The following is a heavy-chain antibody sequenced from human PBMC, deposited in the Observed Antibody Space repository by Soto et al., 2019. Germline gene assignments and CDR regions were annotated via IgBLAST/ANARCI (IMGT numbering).Heavy chain of an antibody. CDR3: ARGQRFSDWFDP. V-gene: IGHV4-4*07. CDR2: IYSSGST. J-gene: IGHJ5*02. D-gene: IGHD3-3*01. CDR1: GGAINSYY. Sequence: SETLSLTCTVSGGAINSYYWTWIRQPAGKGLEWIGRIYSSGSTKYNPSLQSRVTMSLDTSKNQFSLRMTSVTAADTAVYYCARGQRFSDWFDPWGKGTLGTDS.